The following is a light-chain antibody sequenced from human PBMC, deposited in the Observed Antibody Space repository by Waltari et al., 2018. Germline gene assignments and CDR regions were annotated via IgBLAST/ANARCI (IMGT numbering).Light chain of an antibody. CDR3: SSYAGRSTLV. V-gene: IGLV2-8*01. Sequence: QPALTQPPSASGSPGQSVTMSCTGTSGDVGGYNFVSWYQQHPGKAPKLLISDVDRRPSGVPDRFSGSKSGNTASLTISALQADDEASYHCSSYAGRSTLVFGGGTMLTVL. J-gene: IGLJ3*02. CDR2: DVD. CDR1: SGDVGGYNF.